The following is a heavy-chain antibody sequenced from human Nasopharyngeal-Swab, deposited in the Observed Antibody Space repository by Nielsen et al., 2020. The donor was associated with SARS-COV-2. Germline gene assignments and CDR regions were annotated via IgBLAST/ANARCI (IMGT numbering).Heavy chain of an antibody. V-gene: IGHV3-33*01. J-gene: IGHJ4*02. CDR3: ARGPGVSRHDY. Sequence: GESLKISCAASGFNFNDFGMHWVRQAPGKGLEWVAVIWSDGSHDNHVDSVKGRFTISRDNSKDTLFLQMNSLRVEDTAVYYCARGPGVSRHDYWGQGALVTVSS. D-gene: IGHD2-8*01. CDR1: GFNFNDFG. CDR2: IWSDGSHD.